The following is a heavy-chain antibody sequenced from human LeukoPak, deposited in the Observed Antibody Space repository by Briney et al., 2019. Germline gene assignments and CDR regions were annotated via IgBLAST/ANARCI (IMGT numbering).Heavy chain of an antibody. CDR1: GGSISSSSYY. D-gene: IGHD6-13*01. J-gene: IGHJ4*02. CDR3: ARHGDSSSWYLTPFDY. V-gene: IGHV4-39*01. CDR2: IYYSGST. Sequence: SDTLSLTCTVSGGSISSSSYYWGWLRPTPGKGLKWIGSIYYSGSTYYNPSLKSRVTISVDTSKNQFSLKLSSVTAADTAVYYCARHGDSSSWYLTPFDYWGQGTLVTVSS.